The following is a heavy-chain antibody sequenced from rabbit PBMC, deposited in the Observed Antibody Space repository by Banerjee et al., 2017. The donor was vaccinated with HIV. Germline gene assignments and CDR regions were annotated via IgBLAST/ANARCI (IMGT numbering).Heavy chain of an antibody. CDR3: AREPYLDYAVYGYAFFDL. J-gene: IGHJ4*01. D-gene: IGHD6-1*01. CDR1: GFTLSSYW. CDR2: TNTGSGRT. V-gene: IGHV1S45*01. Sequence: QEQLEESGGDLVKPEGSLTLTCTASGFTLSSYWICWVRQAPGKGLEWIGCTNTGSGRTYYASWAKGRFTISKTSSTTVTLQMTSLTAADTATYFCAREPYLDYAVYGYAFFDLWGPGTLVTVS.